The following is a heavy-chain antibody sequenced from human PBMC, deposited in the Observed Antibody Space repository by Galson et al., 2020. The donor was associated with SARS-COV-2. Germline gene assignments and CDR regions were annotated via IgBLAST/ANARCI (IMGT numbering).Heavy chain of an antibody. J-gene: IGHJ2*01. V-gene: IGHV4-39*01. CDR1: GGSISSSSDF. D-gene: IGHD3-3*01. CDR2: LYYSGST. CDR3: ARLYQFWSGYPYWYFDL. Sequence: SETMSLTCTVSGGSISSSSDFWGWIRQPPGKGLEWIGSLYYSGSTYYNSSLQSRVTISGDTSKNQFSLKLRSVTAADTAVYYCARLYQFWSGYPYWYFDLWGRGALVTVSS.